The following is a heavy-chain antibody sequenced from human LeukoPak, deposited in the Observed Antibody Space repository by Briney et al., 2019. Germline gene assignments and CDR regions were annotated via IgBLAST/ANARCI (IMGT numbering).Heavy chain of an antibody. J-gene: IGHJ4*02. Sequence: GGSLRLSCAASGFTFSSYAMSWVRQAPGKGLEWVSAISGSGGSTYYADSVKGRFTISRDNPKNTLYLQMNSLRAEDTAVYYCAKVPSSRYYDSSGYPYWGQGTLVTVSS. CDR2: ISGSGGST. V-gene: IGHV3-23*01. CDR1: GFTFSSYA. D-gene: IGHD3-22*01. CDR3: AKVPSSRYYDSSGYPY.